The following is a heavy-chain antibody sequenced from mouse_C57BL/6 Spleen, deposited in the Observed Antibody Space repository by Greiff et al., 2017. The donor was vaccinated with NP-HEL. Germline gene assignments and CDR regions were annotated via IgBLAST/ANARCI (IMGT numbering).Heavy chain of an antibody. D-gene: IGHD2-2*01. CDR2: IYPGDGDT. J-gene: IGHJ4*01. CDR3: AREHGYDYAMDY. Sequence: QVQLQQSGPELVKPGASVKISCKASGYAFSSSWMNWVKQRPGQGLEWIGRIYPGDGDTNYNGKFKGKATLTADKSSSTAYMQRSSLTSEDSAVYFCAREHGYDYAMDYWGQGTSVTVSS. V-gene: IGHV1-82*01. CDR1: GYAFSSSW.